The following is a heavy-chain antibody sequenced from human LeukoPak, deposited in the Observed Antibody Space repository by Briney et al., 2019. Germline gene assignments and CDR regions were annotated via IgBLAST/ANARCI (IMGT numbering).Heavy chain of an antibody. CDR1: GGSFSGYY. Sequence: PSETLTLTCAVYGGSFSGYYWSWIRQPPGKGLEWIGEINHSGSSNYNPSLKSRVTISVDTSKNQFSLKLTSVTAADTAVYYCARLRGLDWLVVEDNYYFHYMHVWGRAATVGVCS. V-gene: IGHV4-34*01. J-gene: IGHJ6*03. D-gene: IGHD3/OR15-3a*01. CDR2: INHSGSS. CDR3: ARLRGLDWLVVEDNYYFHYMHV.